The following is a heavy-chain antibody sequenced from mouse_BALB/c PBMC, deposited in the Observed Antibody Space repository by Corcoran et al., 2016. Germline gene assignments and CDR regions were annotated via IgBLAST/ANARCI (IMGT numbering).Heavy chain of an antibody. CDR3: ASVYYDYDPFAY. V-gene: IGHV1-9*01. Sequence: QVQLQQSGAELMKPGASVKLSCKATGYTFRSYWIEWVKQRPGHGLEWIGEILPGSGSTNYNEKFKGKATFTADTSSNTAYMQLSSLTSEDSAVYYCASVYYDYDPFAYWGQGTLVTVSA. CDR2: ILPGSGST. J-gene: IGHJ3*01. D-gene: IGHD2-4*01. CDR1: GYTFRSYW.